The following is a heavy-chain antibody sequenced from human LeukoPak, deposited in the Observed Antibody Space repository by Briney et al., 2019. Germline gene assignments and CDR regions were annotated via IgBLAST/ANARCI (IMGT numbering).Heavy chain of an antibody. J-gene: IGHJ6*02. CDR3: ARDMLSPDSYGMDV. CDR2: INSDGSST. Sequence: GGSLRLSCAVSGFTFSSYWMHWVRQAPGKGLVWVSRINSDGSSTSYADSVKGRFTISRDNAKNTLYLQMNSVRAEGTGVYYCARDMLSPDSYGMDVWGQGTTVTVSS. V-gene: IGHV3-74*01. CDR1: GFTFSSYW. D-gene: IGHD3-10*02.